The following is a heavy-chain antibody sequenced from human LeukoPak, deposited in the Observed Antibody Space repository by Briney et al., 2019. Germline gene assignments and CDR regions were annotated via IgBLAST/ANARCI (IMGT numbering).Heavy chain of an antibody. CDR2: IIPIFGTA. D-gene: IGHD1-1*01. Sequence: SVKVSCKASGGTFSSYAISWVRQAPGQGLEWMGGIIPIFGTANYAQKFQGRVTITADESTSTAYMELSSLRDEDTAVYYCARDCRLNCARQPGFDSWGQGTLVTVSS. J-gene: IGHJ5*01. V-gene: IGHV1-69*13. CDR1: GGTFSSYA. CDR3: ARDCRLNCARQPGFDS.